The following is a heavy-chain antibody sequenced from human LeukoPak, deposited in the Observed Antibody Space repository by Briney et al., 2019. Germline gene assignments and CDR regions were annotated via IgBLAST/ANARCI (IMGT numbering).Heavy chain of an antibody. CDR3: TGEGSDYCGCGSCYTFDY. D-gene: IGHD2-15*01. Sequence: ASVKVSCEASGCTFTSYYMHWVRQAPGQGLEWMGIVNPSDGTTRYAQKFQGRVTMTRDTSTTTVYMELSSLRSEDTAVYYCTGEGSDYCGCGSCYTFDYWGQGTLVTVSS. CDR1: GCTFTSYY. CDR2: VNPSDGTT. V-gene: IGHV1-46*01. J-gene: IGHJ4*02.